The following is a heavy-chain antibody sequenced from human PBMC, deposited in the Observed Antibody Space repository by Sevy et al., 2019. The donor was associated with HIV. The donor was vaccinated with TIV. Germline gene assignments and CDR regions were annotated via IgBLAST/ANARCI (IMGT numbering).Heavy chain of an antibody. D-gene: IGHD5-18*01. CDR3: ARDVDTPFVRSFDG. CDR2: ISSSSRTI. Sequence: GGSLRLSCVVSGLTFSSDSMNWVRQAPGKGLEWLAYISSSSRTIYYADSVEGRFTISRDNDKKSVFLQMNNLRDEDLATYYCARDVDTPFVRSFDGWGQGTLVTVSS. J-gene: IGHJ4*02. V-gene: IGHV3-48*02. CDR1: GLTFSSDS.